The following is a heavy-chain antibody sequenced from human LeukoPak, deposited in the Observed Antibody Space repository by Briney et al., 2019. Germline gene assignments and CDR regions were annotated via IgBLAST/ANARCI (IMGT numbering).Heavy chain of an antibody. CDR1: GFTFSRYW. CDR3: ARANGAVAGTFWFDP. D-gene: IGHD6-19*01. CDR2: IKQDGNEK. V-gene: IGHV3-7*01. J-gene: IGHJ5*02. Sequence: PGGSLRLSCAASGFTFSRYWMGWVRQAPGKGLEWVANIKQDGNEKYYVDSVKGRFTISRDNAKNSLYLQMNSLRAKDTAVYYCARANGAVAGTFWFDPWGQGTLVTVSS.